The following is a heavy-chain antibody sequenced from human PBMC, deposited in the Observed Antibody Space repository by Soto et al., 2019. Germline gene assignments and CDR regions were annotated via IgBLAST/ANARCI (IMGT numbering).Heavy chain of an antibody. J-gene: IGHJ5*02. Sequence: QVQLQESGPGLVKPSQTLSLTCTVSGASISSGGFYCNWIRQHPGKGLEWIGYIYSSGSTHFNPSLKSRVTMSVYTSKNQFSLRLSSVTAADTAVYYCARDRSASGYNWFDPWGQGTLVTVSS. V-gene: IGHV4-31*03. CDR2: IYSSGST. D-gene: IGHD3-10*01. CDR3: ARDRSASGYNWFDP. CDR1: GASISSGGFY.